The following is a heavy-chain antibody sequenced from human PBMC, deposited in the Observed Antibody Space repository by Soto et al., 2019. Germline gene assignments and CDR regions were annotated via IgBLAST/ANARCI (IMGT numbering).Heavy chain of an antibody. D-gene: IGHD6-19*01. Sequence: SVKVSCKASGGTFSSYAISWVRQAPGQGLEWMGGIIPIFGTANYAQKFQGRVTITADESTSTAYMELSSLRSEDTAVYYCARTVASKPGIAVAGPGGFDSWGQGTLVTVSS. CDR3: ARTVASKPGIAVAGPGGFDS. J-gene: IGHJ5*01. V-gene: IGHV1-69*13. CDR1: GGTFSSYA. CDR2: IIPIFGTA.